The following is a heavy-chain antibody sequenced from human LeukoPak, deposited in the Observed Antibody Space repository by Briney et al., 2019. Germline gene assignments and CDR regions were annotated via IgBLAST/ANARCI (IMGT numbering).Heavy chain of an antibody. D-gene: IGHD3-22*01. CDR1: GFTFSSYE. CDR2: ISSSGSTI. Sequence: GGSLRLSCAASGFTFSSYEMNWVRQAPGKGLEWVSYISSSGSTIYYADSVKGRFTISRDNAKNSLYLQMNSPRAEDTAVYYCARDRPGSGYYYLDYWGQGTLVTVSS. V-gene: IGHV3-48*03. CDR3: ARDRPGSGYYYLDY. J-gene: IGHJ4*02.